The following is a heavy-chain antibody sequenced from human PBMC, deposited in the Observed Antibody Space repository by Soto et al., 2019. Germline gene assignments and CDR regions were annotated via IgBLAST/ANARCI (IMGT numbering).Heavy chain of an antibody. CDR1: GYTFTSYD. V-gene: IGHV1-8*01. D-gene: IGHD3-3*01. J-gene: IGHJ3*02. CDR3: ARVAQDWYDFWSGPGAFGI. CDR2: MNPNSGNT. Sequence: GASVKVSCKASGYTFTSYDINWVRQATGQRLEWMGWMNPNSGNTGCAQKFQGRVTMTRNTSISTAYMELSSLRSEDTAVYYCARVAQDWYDFWSGPGAFGIWGQGTMVTVSS.